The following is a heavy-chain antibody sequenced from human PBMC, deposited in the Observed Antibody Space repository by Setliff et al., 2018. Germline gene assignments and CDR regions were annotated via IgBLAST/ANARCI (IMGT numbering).Heavy chain of an antibody. CDR2: VSGSGEGINT. CDR1: GFTFTTYA. J-gene: IGHJ4*02. D-gene: IGHD1-26*01. Sequence: PGGSLRLSCAASGFTFTTYAMSWVRQAPGKGLEWVSGVSGSGEGINTYYADSVKGRFTISRDNSKNTLFLQMNSLRADDTAVYYCMKKIIAGGGPPYDYFDYWGQGTLVTVSS. CDR3: MKKIIAGGGPPYDYFDY. V-gene: IGHV3-23*01.